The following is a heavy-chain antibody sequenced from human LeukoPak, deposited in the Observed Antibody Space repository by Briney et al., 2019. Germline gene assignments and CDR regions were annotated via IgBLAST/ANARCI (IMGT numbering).Heavy chain of an antibody. V-gene: IGHV3-66*01. CDR3: ARGTLKAAATDFDY. CDR2: IYSGGST. D-gene: IGHD6-13*01. Sequence: GGSLRLSCAAPGFTVSSNYMSWVRQAPGKGLEWVSVIYSGGSTYYADSVKGRFTISRDNSKNTLNLQMNSLRAEDAAVYYCARGTLKAAATDFDYWGQGTLVTVSS. CDR1: GFTVSSNY. J-gene: IGHJ4*02.